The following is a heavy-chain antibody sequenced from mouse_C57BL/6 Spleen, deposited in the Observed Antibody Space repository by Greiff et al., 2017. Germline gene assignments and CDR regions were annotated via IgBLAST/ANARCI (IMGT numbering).Heavy chain of an antibody. D-gene: IGHD3-1*01. Sequence: QVHVKQPGAELVKPGASVKMSCKASGYTFTSYWITWVKQRPGQGLEWIGDIYPGSGSTNYNEKFKSKATLTVDTSSSTAYMQLSSLTSEDSAVFYCARLGDFSGFAYWGQGTLVTVSA. CDR2: IYPGSGST. V-gene: IGHV1-55*01. J-gene: IGHJ3*01. CDR1: GYTFTSYW. CDR3: ARLGDFSGFAY.